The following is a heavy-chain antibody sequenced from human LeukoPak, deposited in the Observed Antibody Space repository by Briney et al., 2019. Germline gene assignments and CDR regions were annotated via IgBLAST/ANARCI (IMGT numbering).Heavy chain of an antibody. CDR3: ATEEYSSSSGFDY. CDR1: GFTFSSYS. CDR2: ISSSSTYI. V-gene: IGHV3-21*01. J-gene: IGHJ4*02. D-gene: IGHD6-6*01. Sequence: PGGSLRLSCAASGFTFSSYSMNWVRQAPGKGLEWVSSISSSSTYIYYADSVKGRFTISRDNAKNSLYLQMNSLRAEDTAVYYCATEEYSSSSGFDYWGQGTLVTVSS.